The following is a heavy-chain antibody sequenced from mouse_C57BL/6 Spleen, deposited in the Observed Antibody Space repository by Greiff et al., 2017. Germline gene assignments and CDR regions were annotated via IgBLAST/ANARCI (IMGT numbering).Heavy chain of an antibody. CDR1: GFSLSTFGMG. CDR2: IWWDDDK. D-gene: IGHD2-3*01. J-gene: IGHJ4*01. CDR3: ARIDDHYYAMDY. V-gene: IGHV8-8*01. Sequence: QVTLKESGPGILQPSQTLSLTCSFSGFSLSTFGMGVGWIRQPSGKGLEWLAHIWWDDDKYYHPALKSRHTISKDTSKNHVFLKIANVDTADTATYYCARIDDHYYAMDYWGQGTSVTVSS.